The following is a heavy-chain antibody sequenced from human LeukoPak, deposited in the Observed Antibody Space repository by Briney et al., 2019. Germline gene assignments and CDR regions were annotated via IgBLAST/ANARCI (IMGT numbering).Heavy chain of an antibody. Sequence: PGGSLRLSCAASGFSFSGYKMNWVRQAPGKGLEWVSHIGTSSSSKYYADSVKGRFTISRDSSKNSLYLQMNSLRAEDTAVYYCARAQWELPFDYWGQGTLVTVSS. CDR1: GFSFSGYK. CDR2: IGTSSSSK. CDR3: ARAQWELPFDY. D-gene: IGHD1-26*01. J-gene: IGHJ4*02. V-gene: IGHV3-48*04.